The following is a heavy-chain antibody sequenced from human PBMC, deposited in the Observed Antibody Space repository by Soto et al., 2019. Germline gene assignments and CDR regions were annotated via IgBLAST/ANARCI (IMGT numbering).Heavy chain of an antibody. CDR1: GFLFSSYG. J-gene: IGHJ4*02. Sequence: EVQLLESGGGLVQPGGSQRLSCAASGFLFSSYGMSWVRQAPGKGLEWVSFISKTGETTYYADSVKGRFTISRDNSKNTVYLQMRSLRAADTAVYYWVKHDYDFWNGFYQFENWGQGTLVTVSS. V-gene: IGHV3-23*01. CDR2: ISKTGETT. D-gene: IGHD3-3*01. CDR3: VKHDYDFWNGFYQFEN.